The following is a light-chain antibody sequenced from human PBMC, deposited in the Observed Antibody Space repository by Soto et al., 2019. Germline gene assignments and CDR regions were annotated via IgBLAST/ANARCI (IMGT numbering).Light chain of an antibody. Sequence: DIQMTQSPSTLSASVGDRVIITCRASQSISSWLAWYQQKPGKAPKLLIYKASSLESGVPSRFSGSGSGTEFNLTISSLQPDDFATYYCQQYNSYSWTFGQGTKVEIK. J-gene: IGKJ1*01. CDR1: QSISSW. V-gene: IGKV1-5*03. CDR2: KAS. CDR3: QQYNSYSWT.